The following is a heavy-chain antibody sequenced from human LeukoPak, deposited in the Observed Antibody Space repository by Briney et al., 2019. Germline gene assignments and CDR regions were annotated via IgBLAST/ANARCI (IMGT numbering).Heavy chain of an antibody. J-gene: IGHJ4*02. CDR2: ISYDGSNK. V-gene: IGHV3-30*18. CDR1: GFTFSSYG. CDR3: AKESSSGWHEDY. D-gene: IGHD6-19*01. Sequence: RGSLRLSCAASGFTFSSYGMHWVRQAPGKGLEWVAVISYDGSNKYYADSVKGRFTISRDNSKNTLYLQMNSLRAEDTAVYYCAKESSSGWHEDYWGQGTLVTVSS.